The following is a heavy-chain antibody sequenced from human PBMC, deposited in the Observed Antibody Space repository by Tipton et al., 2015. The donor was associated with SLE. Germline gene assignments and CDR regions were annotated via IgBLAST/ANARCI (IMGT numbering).Heavy chain of an antibody. CDR2: IYYSGST. CDR3: ARTLSNFFDP. J-gene: IGHJ5*02. D-gene: IGHD3-16*01. CDR1: GGSISRYY. V-gene: IGHV4-59*12. Sequence: TLSLTCTVSGGSISRYYWSWIRQPPGKGLEWIGYIYYSGSTYYTPSLKSRVTISVDTSKSHFSLKLSSVTAADTAVYYCARTLSNFFDPWGQGTLVTVSS.